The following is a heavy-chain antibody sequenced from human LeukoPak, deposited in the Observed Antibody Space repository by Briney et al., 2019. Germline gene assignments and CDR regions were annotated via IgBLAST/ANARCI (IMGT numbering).Heavy chain of an antibody. J-gene: IGHJ3*02. V-gene: IGHV3-23*01. D-gene: IGHD1-26*01. CDR1: GFTFSSYA. CDR2: ISGSGGST. Sequence: GGSLRLSCAASGFTFSSYAMSWVRQAPGKGLEWVSAISGSGGSTYYADSVKGRFTISRDNSKNSLYLQMNSLRAEDTAVYYCARDLRIVGDAFDIWGQGTMVTVSS. CDR3: ARDLRIVGDAFDI.